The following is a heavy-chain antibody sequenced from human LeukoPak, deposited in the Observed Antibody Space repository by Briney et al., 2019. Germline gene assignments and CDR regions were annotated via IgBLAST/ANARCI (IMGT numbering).Heavy chain of an antibody. D-gene: IGHD3-22*01. Sequence: GGSLRLSCAASGFTFSDYYMSWIREAPGQGLKWVSYISCSGSTIYYADSVKGRFTISRDNANNSLYLQMNSLRAEDTAVYYCAREYYYDSSGSMSTAFDYWGQGTLVTVSS. V-gene: IGHV3-11*01. CDR3: AREYYYDSSGSMSTAFDY. CDR2: ISCSGSTI. J-gene: IGHJ4*02. CDR1: GFTFSDYY.